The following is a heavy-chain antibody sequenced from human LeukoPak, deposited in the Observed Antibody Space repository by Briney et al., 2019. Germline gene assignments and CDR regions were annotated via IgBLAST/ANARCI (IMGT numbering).Heavy chain of an antibody. CDR2: ISGSGGST. CDR1: GFTFSSYA. V-gene: IGHV3-23*01. J-gene: IGHJ5*02. Sequence: GGSLRLSCAASGFTFSSYAMSWVRQAPGKGLEWVSAISGSGGSTYYADSVKGRFTISRDNSKNTLYLQMNSLRAEDTAVYYCAKVGVVVPAAIGWFDPWGQGTLVTVSS. CDR3: AKVGVVVPAAIGWFDP. D-gene: IGHD2-2*01.